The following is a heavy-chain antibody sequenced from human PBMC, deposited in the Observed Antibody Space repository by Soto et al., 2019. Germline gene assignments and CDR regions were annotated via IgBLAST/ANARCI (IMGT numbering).Heavy chain of an antibody. CDR1: GGTFSSYA. Sequence: SVKVSCKASGGTFSSYAISWVRQAPGQGLEWMGGIIPIFGTANYAQKFQGRVTITADESTSTAYMELSSLRSEDTAVYYCARDRKYSSHDAFDIWGQGTMVTVSS. CDR2: IIPIFGTA. D-gene: IGHD6-6*01. V-gene: IGHV1-69*13. CDR3: ARDRKYSSHDAFDI. J-gene: IGHJ3*02.